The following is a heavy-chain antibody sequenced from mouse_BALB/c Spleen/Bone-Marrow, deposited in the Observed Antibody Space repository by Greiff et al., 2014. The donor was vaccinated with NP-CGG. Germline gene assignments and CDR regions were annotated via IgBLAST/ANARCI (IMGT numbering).Heavy chain of an antibody. Sequence: VKLLESGPGLVQPSQSLSITCTVSGFSLTSYGVHWVRQSPGKGLEWLGVIWSGGSTDYNAAFISRLSISKDNSKSQVFSKMNSLQANDTAIYYCARRLRYYAMDYWGQGTSVTVSS. CDR3: ARRLRYYAMDY. V-gene: IGHV2-2*02. CDR1: GFSLTSYG. J-gene: IGHJ4*01. CDR2: IWSGGST. D-gene: IGHD2-2*01.